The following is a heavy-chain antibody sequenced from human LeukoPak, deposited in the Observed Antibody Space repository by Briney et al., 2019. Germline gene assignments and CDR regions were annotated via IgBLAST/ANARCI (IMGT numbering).Heavy chain of an antibody. V-gene: IGHV1-69*06. CDR3: ASTPGKLWFGELSR. CDR1: EGTFSSYA. J-gene: IGHJ4*02. D-gene: IGHD3-10*01. CDR2: IIPIFGTA. Sequence: GASVKVSCKASEGTFSSYAISWVRQAPGQGLEWMGGIIPIFGTANYAQKFQGRVTITADKSTSTAYMELSSLRSEDTAVYYCASTPGKLWFGELSRWGQGTLVTVSS.